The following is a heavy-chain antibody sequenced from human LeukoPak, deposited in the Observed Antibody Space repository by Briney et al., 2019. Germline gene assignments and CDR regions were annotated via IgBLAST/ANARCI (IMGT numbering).Heavy chain of an antibody. CDR3: ARIPGIAVAGGFDY. Sequence: SQTLSLTCAISGDSVSSNSAAWNWIRQSPSRGLEWLGRTYYRSKWYNDYAVSVKSRITINPDTPKNQFSLQLNSVTPEDTAVYYCARIPGIAVAGGFDYWGQGTLVTVSS. V-gene: IGHV6-1*01. D-gene: IGHD6-19*01. J-gene: IGHJ4*02. CDR1: GDSVSSNSAA. CDR2: TYYRSKWYN.